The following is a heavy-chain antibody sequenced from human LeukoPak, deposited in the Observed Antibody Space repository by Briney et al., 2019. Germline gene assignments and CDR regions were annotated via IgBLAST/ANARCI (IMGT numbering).Heavy chain of an antibody. V-gene: IGHV3-48*02. D-gene: IGHD3-22*01. CDR2: ISSSSNTI. CDR1: EFTFSSYS. CDR3: ARDQTPHYYDSSGYYRNDAFDI. Sequence: PGGSLRLSCAASEFTFSSYSMNWVRQAPGKGLEWVSYISSSSNTIYYADSVKGRFTISRDNAKNPLYLQMNSLRDEDTDVYYCARDQTPHYYDSSGYYRNDAFDIWGQGTMVTVSS. J-gene: IGHJ3*02.